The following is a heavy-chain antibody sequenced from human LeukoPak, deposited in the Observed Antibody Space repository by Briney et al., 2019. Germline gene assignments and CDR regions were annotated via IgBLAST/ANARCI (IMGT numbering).Heavy chain of an antibody. V-gene: IGHV3-7*03. D-gene: IGHD1-14*01. Sequence: PGGSLRLSCAASGLNFSSRWMNWVRQAPGQGLEWVASIKEDGSEKYYVDSVKGRFTISRDNAKNSLYLQMNSLRADDTAVYYCARGFPTGDNPPHDAFDIWGQGTMVTVSS. CDR2: IKEDGSEK. J-gene: IGHJ3*02. CDR3: ARGFPTGDNPPHDAFDI. CDR1: GLNFSSRW.